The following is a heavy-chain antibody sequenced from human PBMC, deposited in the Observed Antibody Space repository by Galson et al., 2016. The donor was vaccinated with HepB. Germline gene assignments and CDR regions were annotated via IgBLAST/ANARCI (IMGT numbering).Heavy chain of an antibody. CDR3: TREFDL. CDR2: IKKDGSEI. V-gene: IGHV3-7*04. Sequence: LRLLCAAAGFSIGNYWMNWARQAPGKGREWLANIKKDGSEINYVDSVKGRCTISRDNAKNSLFQQMNTMRVEDAAVYYCTREFDLWGRGTQVTVSS. CDR1: GFSIGNYW. J-gene: IGHJ2*01.